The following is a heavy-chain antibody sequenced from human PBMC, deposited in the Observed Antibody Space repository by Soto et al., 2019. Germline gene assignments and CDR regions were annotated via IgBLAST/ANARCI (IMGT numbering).Heavy chain of an antibody. CDR2: IVPIFGSG. D-gene: IGHD4-4*01. Sequence: QVQLVQSGAEVKRPGSSVRVSCKTSGVTFSSDAINSVRQVPGQGLEWVGGIVPIFGSGNYAQKFQGRVTIIADKSSNTVDMELSSLRSEDTAVYYCARAREDVTSDSPDYYSYGMDVWGQGTTVIVSS. CDR1: GVTFSSDA. CDR3: ARAREDVTSDSPDYYSYGMDV. J-gene: IGHJ6*02. V-gene: IGHV1-69*06.